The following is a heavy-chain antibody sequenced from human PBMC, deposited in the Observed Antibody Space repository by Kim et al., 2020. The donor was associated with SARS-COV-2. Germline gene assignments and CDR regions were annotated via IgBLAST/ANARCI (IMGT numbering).Heavy chain of an antibody. CDR2: IYPGDSDS. D-gene: IGHD3-16*01. J-gene: IGHJ4*02. V-gene: IGHV5-51*01. Sequence: GESLKISCKGSEYNFANYWIGWVRQMPGKGLDWMGMIYPGDSDSRYSPSFQGQVTISADKSTTTAYLQWSRLKASDTAMYYCARSAGPYDYYFDYWGQG. CDR3: ARSAGPYDYYFDY. CDR1: EYNFANYW.